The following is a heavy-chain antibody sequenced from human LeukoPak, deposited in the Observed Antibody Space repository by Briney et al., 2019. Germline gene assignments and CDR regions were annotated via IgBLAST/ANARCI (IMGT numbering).Heavy chain of an antibody. CDR1: GDSISSYY. CDR3: ARGLLKGQLHLGYSYYMDV. Sequence: SETLSLTXTVSGDSISSYYWSWIRQTPGKGLEWLGYIYYSESTYYNPSLKSRVTTSGDTSKNQISLKLTSVTAADTAVYYCARGLLKGQLHLGYSYYMDVWGKGTTITVSS. D-gene: IGHD2-2*01. CDR2: IYYSEST. V-gene: IGHV4-59*13. J-gene: IGHJ6*03.